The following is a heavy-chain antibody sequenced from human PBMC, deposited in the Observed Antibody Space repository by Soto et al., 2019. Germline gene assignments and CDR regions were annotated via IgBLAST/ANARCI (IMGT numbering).Heavy chain of an antibody. J-gene: IGHJ6*02. Sequence: EVQLVESGGGLVQPGGSLRLSCAASGFTVSSNYMSWVRQAPGKGLEWVSVIYSGGSTYYADSVKGRFTISRDNSKNTLYLQMNSLRAEDTAVYYCAREGGSAGSYYYYGMDVWGQGTTVTVSS. CDR1: GFTVSSNY. V-gene: IGHV3-66*01. CDR2: IYSGGST. D-gene: IGHD1-26*01. CDR3: AREGGSAGSYYYYGMDV.